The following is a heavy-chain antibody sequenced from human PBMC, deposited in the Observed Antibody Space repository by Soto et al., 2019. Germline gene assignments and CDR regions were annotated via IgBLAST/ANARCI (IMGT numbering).Heavy chain of an antibody. CDR2: INPNSGGT. Sequence: ASVKVSCKASGYTFTGYYMHWVRQAPGQGLEWMGWINPNSGGTNYAQKFQGRVTMTRDTPISTAYMELSRLRSDDTAVYYCARDISSWYSMDVWGQGTTVTVS. CDR3: ARDISSWYSMDV. CDR1: GYTFTGYY. D-gene: IGHD6-13*01. V-gene: IGHV1-2*02. J-gene: IGHJ6*02.